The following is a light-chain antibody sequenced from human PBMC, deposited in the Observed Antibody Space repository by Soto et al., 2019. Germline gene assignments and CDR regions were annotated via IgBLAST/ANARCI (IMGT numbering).Light chain of an antibody. CDR3: QSYDSSLSGYV. J-gene: IGLJ1*01. CDR2: GNS. V-gene: IGLV1-40*01. Sequence: QSVLTQPPSVSGAPGQRVTISCTGSSCNIGAGYDVHWYQQLPGTAPKLLIYGNSNRPSGVPDRFSGSKSGTSASLAITGLQAEDEADYYCQSYDSSLSGYVFGTGTRSPS. CDR1: SCNIGAGYD.